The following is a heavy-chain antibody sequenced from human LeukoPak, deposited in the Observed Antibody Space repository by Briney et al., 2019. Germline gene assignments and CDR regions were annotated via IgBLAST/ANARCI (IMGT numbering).Heavy chain of an antibody. D-gene: IGHD3-3*01. J-gene: IGHJ5*02. Sequence: SETLSLTCNVSGGSISSYYWGWIRQPAGKGLEWIGRIYTSGSTNYNPSLKSRVTMSVDTSKNQFSLKLSSVTAADTAVYYCASSPYDFWSGYYTPGWFDPWGQGTLVTVSS. CDR1: GGSISSYY. V-gene: IGHV4-4*07. CDR2: IYTSGST. CDR3: ASSPYDFWSGYYTPGWFDP.